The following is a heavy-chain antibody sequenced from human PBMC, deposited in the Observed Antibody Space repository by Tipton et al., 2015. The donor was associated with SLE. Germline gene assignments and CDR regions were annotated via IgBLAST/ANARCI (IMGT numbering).Heavy chain of an antibody. CDR1: GFTFSSYG. Sequence: SLRLSCAASGFTFSSYGMHWVRQAPGTGLEWVAFIRSDGSNKYYADSVKGRFTISRDNSKNTLYLQMNSLRAEDTAVYYCARVPSVAGFYYFDYWGQGTLVTVSS. CDR3: ARVPSVAGFYYFDY. D-gene: IGHD6-19*01. J-gene: IGHJ4*02. CDR2: IRSDGSNK. V-gene: IGHV3-30*02.